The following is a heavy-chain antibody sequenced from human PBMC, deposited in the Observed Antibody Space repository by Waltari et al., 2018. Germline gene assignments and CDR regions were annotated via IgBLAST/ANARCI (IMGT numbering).Heavy chain of an antibody. D-gene: IGHD3-22*01. CDR2: MNPNSGNT. V-gene: IGHV1-8*03. J-gene: IGHJ5*02. CDR3: ARVRRYYDSSGYYYWFDP. Sequence: QVQLVQSGAEVKKPGASVKVSCKASGYTFTSYDINWVRQATGQGLEWMGWMNPNSGNTGYAQKFQGRVTITRNTAISTAYMELSSLRSEDTAVYYCARVRRYYDSSGYYYWFDPWGQGTLVTVSS. CDR1: GYTFTSYD.